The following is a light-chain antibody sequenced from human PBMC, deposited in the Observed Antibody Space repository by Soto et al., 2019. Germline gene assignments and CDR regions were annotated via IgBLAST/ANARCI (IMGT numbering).Light chain of an antibody. V-gene: IGKV1-5*01. Sequence: DIQSTQSPSTLSASVRDRVTIAGRASPSISSWLAWYQQTPGKAPKLLIYGASTLQSGVPSRFSGSGSGTDFTLTISSLQTEDFATYYCQQCNNYPRSTFGGGTKVDIK. CDR3: QQCNNYPRST. CDR2: GAS. CDR1: PSISSW. J-gene: IGKJ4*01.